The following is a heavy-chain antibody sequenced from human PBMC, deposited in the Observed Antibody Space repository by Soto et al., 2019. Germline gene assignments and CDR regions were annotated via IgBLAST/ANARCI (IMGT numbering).Heavy chain of an antibody. D-gene: IGHD6-13*01. J-gene: IGHJ5*02. V-gene: IGHV3-23*01. Sequence: EVQLLESGGGLVQPGGSLRLSCAASGFTFSSYAMSWVRQAPGKGLEWVSAISGSGGGTYDADSVKGRLTISRDKSKNTQYLQMNSLRAEDTAVYYGAKDRRSSWPRDWFDPWGQGTLVSVSS. CDR3: AKDRRSSWPRDWFDP. CDR2: ISGSGGGT. CDR1: GFTFSSYA.